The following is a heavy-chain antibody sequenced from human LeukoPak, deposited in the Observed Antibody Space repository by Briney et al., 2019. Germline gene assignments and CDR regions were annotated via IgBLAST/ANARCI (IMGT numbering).Heavy chain of an antibody. J-gene: IGHJ4*02. Sequence: GGSLSLSCAASGFTFSSYAMSWVRQAPGKGLEWVSVIYSGGSTYYADSVKGRFTISRDNSKNTLYLQMNSLRAEDTAVYYCARMPHYYDSSGYGGDWLYWGQGTLVTVSS. CDR1: GFTFSSYA. V-gene: IGHV3-53*01. D-gene: IGHD3-22*01. CDR3: ARMPHYYDSSGYGGDWLY. CDR2: IYSGGST.